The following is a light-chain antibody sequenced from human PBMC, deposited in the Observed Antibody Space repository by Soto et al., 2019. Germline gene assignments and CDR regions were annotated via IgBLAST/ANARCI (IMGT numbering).Light chain of an antibody. CDR3: SSYTSSSTPI. J-gene: IGLJ2*01. V-gene: IGLV2-14*01. CDR2: DVS. Sequence: QSALTQPASVSGSPGQSITISCTGTSSDVGGYNYVSWYQQHPGKAPKLMIYDVSLRPSGVSNRFSGSKSANTASLAISGLQAEDEADYYCSSYTSSSTPIFVGGTKLTVL. CDR1: SSDVGGYNY.